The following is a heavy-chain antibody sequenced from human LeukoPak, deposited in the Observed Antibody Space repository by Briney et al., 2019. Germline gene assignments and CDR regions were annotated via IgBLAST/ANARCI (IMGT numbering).Heavy chain of an antibody. Sequence: PGGSLRLSCAASGFTFDAYAMHWVRQAPGKGQEWVSGGSWNSCSIVYADSVKGRFTISRDNAKNSLYLPMNSLRAEDTALYYCAKVGGYTTHAFHIWGQGTMVTVSS. J-gene: IGHJ3*02. CDR1: GFTFDAYA. CDR2: GSWNSCSI. CDR3: AKVGGYTTHAFHI. V-gene: IGHV3-9*01. D-gene: IGHD6-13*01.